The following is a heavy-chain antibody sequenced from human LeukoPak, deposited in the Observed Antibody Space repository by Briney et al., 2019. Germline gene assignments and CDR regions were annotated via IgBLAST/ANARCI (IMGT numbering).Heavy chain of an antibody. D-gene: IGHD3-22*01. CDR1: GFTFSSYA. V-gene: IGHV3-23*01. J-gene: IGHJ5*02. CDR3: AKDPLGASSGYYYEVENWFDP. CDR2: ISGSGGGT. Sequence: HPGGSLRLSCAASGFTFSSYAMSWVRQAPGKGLEWVSAISGSGGGTYYADSVKGRFTISRDNSKNTLYLQMNSLRAEDTAVYYCAKDPLGASSGYYYEVENWFDPWGQGTLVTVSS.